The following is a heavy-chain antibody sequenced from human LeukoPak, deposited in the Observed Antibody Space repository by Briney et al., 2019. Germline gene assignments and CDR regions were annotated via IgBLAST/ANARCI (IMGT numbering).Heavy chain of an antibody. Sequence: PGGSLRLSCAASGFTFTNYAMGWVRQAPGKGLQWVSSFSVGGKTYYTDSVKGRFTISRDFPRNTIYLQMNSLRAEDTAMYYCAREVPSDAFDIWGQGTMVTVSS. CDR3: AREVPSDAFDI. V-gene: IGHV3-23*01. CDR1: GFTFTNYA. D-gene: IGHD4/OR15-4a*01. J-gene: IGHJ3*02. CDR2: FSVGGKT.